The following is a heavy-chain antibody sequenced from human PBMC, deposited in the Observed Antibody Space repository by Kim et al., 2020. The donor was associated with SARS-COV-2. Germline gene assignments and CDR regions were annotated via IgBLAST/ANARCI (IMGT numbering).Heavy chain of an antibody. V-gene: IGHV4-34*01. Sequence: SETLSLTCAVYGGSFSGYYWSWIRQPPGKGLEWIGEINHSGSTNYNPSLKSRVTISVDTSKNQFSLKLSSVTAADTAVYYCARAKYYFDYWGQGTLVTVSS. J-gene: IGHJ4*02. CDR1: GGSFSGYY. CDR2: INHSGST. CDR3: ARAKYYFDY.